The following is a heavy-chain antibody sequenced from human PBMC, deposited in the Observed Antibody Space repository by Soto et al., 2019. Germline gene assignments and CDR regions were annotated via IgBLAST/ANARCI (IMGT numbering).Heavy chain of an antibody. D-gene: IGHD6-19*01. J-gene: IGHJ4*02. Sequence: QVQLVQSGAEVKKPGSSVKVSCKASGGTFSSYAISWVRQAPGQGLEWMGGIIPIFGTANYAQKFQGRVTITADESTSTSYMELSSLRSEDTAVYYCASPYSSGWYSDSHFDYWGQGTLVTVSS. CDR2: IIPIFGTA. CDR1: GGTFSSYA. V-gene: IGHV1-69*12. CDR3: ASPYSSGWYSDSHFDY.